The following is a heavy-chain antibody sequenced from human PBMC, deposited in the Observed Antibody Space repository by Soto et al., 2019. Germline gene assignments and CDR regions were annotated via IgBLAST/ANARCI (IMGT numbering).Heavy chain of an antibody. CDR1: GFTVSSNY. J-gene: IGHJ5*02. CDR3: ARDWPDSSSWYAFDP. D-gene: IGHD6-13*01. CDR2: IYSGGST. V-gene: IGHV3-66*01. Sequence: EVQLVESGGGLVQPGGSLRLSCAASGFTVSSNYMSWVRQAPGKGLGWVSVIYSGGSTYYADSVKGRFTISRENSKNTLYLQMNSLRAEDTAVYYCARDWPDSSSWYAFDPWGQGTLVTVSS.